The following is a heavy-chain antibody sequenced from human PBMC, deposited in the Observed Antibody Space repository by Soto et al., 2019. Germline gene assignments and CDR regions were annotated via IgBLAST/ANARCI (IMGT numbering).Heavy chain of an antibody. V-gene: IGHV4-34*01. CDR3: ASIPRIAVAGTSEISGY. Sequence: QVQLQQWGAGLLKPSETLSLTCAVYGGSFSGYYWSWIRQPPGKGLEWIGEINHSGSTNYNPSLKSRVTISVDTSKNQFSLKLSSVTAADTAVYYCASIPRIAVAGTSEISGYWGQGTLVTVSS. D-gene: IGHD6-19*01. J-gene: IGHJ4*02. CDR1: GGSFSGYY. CDR2: INHSGST.